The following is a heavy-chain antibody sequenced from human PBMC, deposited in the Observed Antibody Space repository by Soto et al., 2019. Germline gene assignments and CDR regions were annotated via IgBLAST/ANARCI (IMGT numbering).Heavy chain of an antibody. CDR1: GGSITSRDNY. D-gene: IGHD2-21*02. J-gene: IGHJ3*02. CDR2: VYHSGRA. Sequence: QLQLRESGPGLVQPSESVSLTCTVSGGSITSRDNYWGWIRQPPGKGLEWIGTVYHSGRAYYNPSLKSRVTMSVDTSKNNFSLNLNSVTAADTSVYYCARLIPYCGGDCYSVGAFDIWGQGTMVTVSS. CDR3: ARLIPYCGGDCYSVGAFDI. V-gene: IGHV4-39*01.